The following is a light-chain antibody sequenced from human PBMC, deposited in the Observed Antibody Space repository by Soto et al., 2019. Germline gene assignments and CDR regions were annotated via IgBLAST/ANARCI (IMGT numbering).Light chain of an antibody. CDR1: SSNIGAGYD. CDR2: GSS. V-gene: IGLV1-40*01. CDR3: QSYDSSLSGYV. Sequence: QSALTQPPSVSGAPGQRVTISCTGSSSNIGAGYDVHWYQQLPGTAPKVLIYGSSNRPSGVPDRLSGSKSGTSASLAITGLQAEDEADYYCQSYDSSLSGYVFGTGTKVTVL. J-gene: IGLJ1*01.